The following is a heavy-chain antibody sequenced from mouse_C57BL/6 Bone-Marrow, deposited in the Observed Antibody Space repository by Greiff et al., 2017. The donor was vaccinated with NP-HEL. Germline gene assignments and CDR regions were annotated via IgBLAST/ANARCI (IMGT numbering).Heavy chain of an antibody. D-gene: IGHD2-5*01. V-gene: IGHV8-12*01. Sequence: QVTLQESGPGILQSSQTLSLTCSFSGFSLSTSGMGVSWIRQPSGKGLEWLAHIYWDDDKRYDPSLESRLIISKDTSRNPVFLKITSVDTADTATYYCARSYYSNPYYAMDYWGQGTSVTVSS. CDR3: ARSYYSNPYYAMDY. J-gene: IGHJ4*01. CDR2: IYWDDDK. CDR1: GFSLSTSGMG.